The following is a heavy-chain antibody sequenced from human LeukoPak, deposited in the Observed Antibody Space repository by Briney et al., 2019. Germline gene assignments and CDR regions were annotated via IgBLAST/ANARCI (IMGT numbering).Heavy chain of an antibody. CDR2: IWYDGSNK. D-gene: IGHD3-10*01. Sequence: PGGSLRLSCAASGFTFSSYAMHWVRQAPGKGLGWVAVIWYDGSNKYYADSVKGRFTISRDNSKNTLYLQMNSLRAEDTAVYYCARDHRPKGYYAGGAWGQGTLVTVSS. CDR3: ARDHRPKGYYAGGA. J-gene: IGHJ5*02. V-gene: IGHV3-33*08. CDR1: GFTFSSYA.